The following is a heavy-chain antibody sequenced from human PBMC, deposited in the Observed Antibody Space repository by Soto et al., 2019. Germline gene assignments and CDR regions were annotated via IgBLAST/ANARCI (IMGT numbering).Heavy chain of an antibody. V-gene: IGHV1-18*01. Sequence: ASVKVSCKASGYTFTSYGISWVRQAPGQGLEGMGWISAYNGNTNYAQKLQGRVTMTTDTSTSTAYMELRSLRSDDTTVYYCAREYSSSPALYYWGQGTLVTVSS. CDR3: AREYSSSPALYY. CDR2: ISAYNGNT. J-gene: IGHJ4*02. CDR1: GYTFTSYG. D-gene: IGHD6-6*01.